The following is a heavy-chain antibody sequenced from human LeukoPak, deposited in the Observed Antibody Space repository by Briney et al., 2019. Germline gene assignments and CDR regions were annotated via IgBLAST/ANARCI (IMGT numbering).Heavy chain of an antibody. V-gene: IGHV1-2*02. D-gene: IGHD2-2*01. CDR3: ARRYCSSISCYSDY. CDR2: IKPSSGDT. J-gene: IGHJ4*02. Sequence: ASVTVSCKASGYTFTDYYIHWVRQAPGQGLEWMGWIKPSSGDTRYAQKFQGRVTMTRDTSINTAYMEMSRLTSDDTAMYSCARRYCSSISCYSDYWGQGTLVTVSS. CDR1: GYTFTDYY.